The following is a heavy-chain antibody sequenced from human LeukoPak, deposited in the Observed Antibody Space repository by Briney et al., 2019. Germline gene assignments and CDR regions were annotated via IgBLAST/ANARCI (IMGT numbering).Heavy chain of an antibody. CDR3: ARQWGRPFDI. D-gene: IGHD1-26*01. CDR1: GYSFTNFW. J-gene: IGHJ3*02. CDR2: IYPGDSDT. Sequence: GESLKISCKGSGYSFTNFWIGWVRQMPGKGLEWMGIIYPGDSDTTYSPSFQGQVTISADKSTSTAYLQWGSLKASDTAMYYCARQWGRPFDIWGQGTMVTVSS. V-gene: IGHV5-51*01.